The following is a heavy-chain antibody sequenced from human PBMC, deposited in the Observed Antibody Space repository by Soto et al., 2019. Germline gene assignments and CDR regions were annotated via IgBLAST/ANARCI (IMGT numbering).Heavy chain of an antibody. CDR2: IKSKIDGGTI. CDR1: GFTFSDTW. V-gene: IGHV3-15*01. D-gene: IGHD3-16*01. J-gene: IGHJ4*02. CDR3: IAAPARGSR. Sequence: GGSLRLSCAASGFTFSDTWMTWVRQAPGKGLEWVGRIKSKIDGGTIEYAASVQGRFTISRDDSKNTLYLQTNNLKIDDTAMYYCIAAPARGSRWGQGTLVTVSS.